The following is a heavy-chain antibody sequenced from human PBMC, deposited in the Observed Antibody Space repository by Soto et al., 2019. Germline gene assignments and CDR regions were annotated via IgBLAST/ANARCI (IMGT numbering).Heavy chain of an antibody. V-gene: IGHV3-23*01. CDR2: ISGIGGDT. D-gene: IGHD3-3*01. Sequence: PGGSLRLSCAASGFTFSSYAMSWVRQAPGKGLEWVSAISGIGGDTYYADSVKGRFTISRDNSRDTVFLQMNSLRVEDTAVYFCAKTTGYYHFWSQGTLVTVSS. CDR3: AKTTGYYHF. CDR1: GFTFSSYA. J-gene: IGHJ4*02.